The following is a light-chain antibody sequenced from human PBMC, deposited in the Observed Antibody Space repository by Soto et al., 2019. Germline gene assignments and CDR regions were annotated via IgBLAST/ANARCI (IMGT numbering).Light chain of an antibody. CDR2: AAS. CDR3: KKYNSAPLT. CDR1: QSIGRW. Sequence: DIQMTQSPSTLSAFVGDRVTITCRASQSIGRWLAWYQQKPGKAPKLLIYAASTLQAGVPSRFSGSGSGTDFTLTISSLQPEDVAAYYCKKYNSAPLTFGGGTKVDIK. V-gene: IGKV1-27*01. J-gene: IGKJ4*01.